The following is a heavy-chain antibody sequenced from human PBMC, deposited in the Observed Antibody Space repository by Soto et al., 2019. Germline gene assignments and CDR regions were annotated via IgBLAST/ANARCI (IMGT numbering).Heavy chain of an antibody. J-gene: IGHJ6*02. CDR1: GGSISSGGYY. CDR2: IYYSGST. CDR3: ARDPSVRHHFYGMDG. V-gene: IGHV4-31*03. Sequence: SETPALICTFSGGSISSGGYYCSWIRQHPGKGLEWIGYIYYSGSTYYNPSLKSRVTISVDTSKNQFSLKLSSVTAADMAVYYCARDPSVRHHFYGMDGWRQGTTFPV.